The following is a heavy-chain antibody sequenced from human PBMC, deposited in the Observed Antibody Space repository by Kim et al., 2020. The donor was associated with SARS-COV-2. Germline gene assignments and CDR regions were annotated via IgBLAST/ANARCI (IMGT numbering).Heavy chain of an antibody. D-gene: IGHD3-22*01. Sequence: SETLSLTCTVSGGSISSSSYYWGWIRQPPGMGLEWIGSICYSGSTYYNPSLKRRVTISVDTSKNQFSLKLSSVTAAATAVYYCARQVRHYYYSSGYYYLKYYCDYWGQGTLVTVSS. J-gene: IGHJ4*02. CDR1: GGSISSSSYY. V-gene: IGHV4-39*01. CDR3: ARQVRHYYYSSGYYYLKYYCDY. CDR2: ICYSGST.